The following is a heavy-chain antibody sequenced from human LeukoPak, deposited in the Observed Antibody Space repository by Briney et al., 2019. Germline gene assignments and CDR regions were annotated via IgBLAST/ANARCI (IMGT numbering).Heavy chain of an antibody. Sequence: SETLSLTCTVSGGSISSSSYYWGWIRQPPGKGLEWIGSIYYSGGTYYNPSLKSRVIISVDTSKNQFSLKLSSVTAADTAVYYCARVRYYDILTGTDAFDIWGQGTMVTVSS. J-gene: IGHJ3*02. CDR2: IYYSGGT. V-gene: IGHV4-39*07. D-gene: IGHD3-9*01. CDR1: GGSISSSSYY. CDR3: ARVRYYDILTGTDAFDI.